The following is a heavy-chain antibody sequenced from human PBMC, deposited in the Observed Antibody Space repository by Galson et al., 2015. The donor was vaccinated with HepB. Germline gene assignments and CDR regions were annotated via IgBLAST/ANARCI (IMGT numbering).Heavy chain of an antibody. CDR1: GYTFTSYY. D-gene: IGHD3-22*01. V-gene: IGHV1-46*01. J-gene: IGHJ4*02. CDR3: ARDAVPYDSSGYPSDY. Sequence: SVKVSCKASGYTFTSYYMHWVRQAPGQGLEWMGIINPSGGSTSYAQKFQGRVTMTRDTSTSTVYMELSSLRSEDTAVYCCARDAVPYDSSGYPSDYWGQGTLVTVSS. CDR2: INPSGGST.